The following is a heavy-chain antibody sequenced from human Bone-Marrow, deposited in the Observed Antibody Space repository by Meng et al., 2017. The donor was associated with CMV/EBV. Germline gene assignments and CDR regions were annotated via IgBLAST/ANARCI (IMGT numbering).Heavy chain of an antibody. CDR1: GFTFSDHY. Sequence: LSCAACGFTFSDHYMTWIRQAPGKGLEWISYMSSSGRTIKYADSVKGRFTISRDNAKNSLYLQMNSLRAEDTAVYYCLQWQSYFEHWGQGTLVTVSS. CDR3: LQWQSYFEH. J-gene: IGHJ4*02. V-gene: IGHV3-11*01. D-gene: IGHD6-19*01. CDR2: MSSSGRTI.